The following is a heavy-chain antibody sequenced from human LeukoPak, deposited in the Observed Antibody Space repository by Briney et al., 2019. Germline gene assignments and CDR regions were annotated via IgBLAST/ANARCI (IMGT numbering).Heavy chain of an antibody. CDR2: ISWNSGSI. CDR1: GFTFDDYA. CDR3: ARGKPGIAVAGTPDDYYYYGRDV. J-gene: IGHJ6*02. V-gene: IGHV3-9*01. D-gene: IGHD6-19*01. Sequence: GGSLRLSCAASGFTFDDYAMHWVRQAPGKGLEWVSGISWNSGSIGYADSVKGRFTISRDNAKNSLYLQMNSLRAEDTAVYYCARGKPGIAVAGTPDDYYYYGRDVWGQGTTVTVSS.